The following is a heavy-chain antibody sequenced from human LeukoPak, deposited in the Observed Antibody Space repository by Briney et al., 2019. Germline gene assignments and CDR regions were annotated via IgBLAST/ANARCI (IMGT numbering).Heavy chain of an antibody. CDR3: ARDQLGPFDY. J-gene: IGHJ4*02. CDR1: GFTFSTYW. D-gene: IGHD1-1*01. CDR2: IKQDGSEK. Sequence: PGGSLRLSCAASGFTFSTYWMTWVRQAPGKGLEWVANIKQDGSEKYYVDSVKGRFTISRDNAKNSLYLQMSSLRAEDTAVYYCARDQLGPFDYWGQGTLVTVSS. V-gene: IGHV3-7*04.